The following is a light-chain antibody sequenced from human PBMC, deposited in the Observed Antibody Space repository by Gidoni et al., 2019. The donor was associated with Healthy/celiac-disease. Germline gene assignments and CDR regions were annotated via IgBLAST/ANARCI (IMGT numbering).Light chain of an antibody. J-gene: IGKJ2*01. CDR3: HQSYSTPMYT. CDR2: AAS. CDR1: QIMSSY. Sequence: DIQMTPSPSSLSASVGDRVTITCRASQIMSSYLNWYQQKPGKAPKLLIYAASSLQSVVPSRFSGSGAWTDFTLTISSRQPEDFATYYCHQSYSTPMYTFGQXTKLEIK. V-gene: IGKV1-39*01.